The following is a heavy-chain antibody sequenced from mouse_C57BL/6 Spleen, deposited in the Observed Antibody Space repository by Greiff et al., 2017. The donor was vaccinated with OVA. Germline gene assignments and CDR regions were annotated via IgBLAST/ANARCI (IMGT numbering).Heavy chain of an antibody. D-gene: IGHD2-4*01. CDR3: ARQSDYEYYFDY. V-gene: IGHV5-12*01. J-gene: IGHJ2*01. Sequence: EVKLMASGGGLVQPGGSLKLSCAASGFTFSDYYLYWVRQTPEKRLEWVAYISNGGGSTYSPDPVKGRFTISRDNAKKTRYLQMSLLKAEDTAMYYCARQSDYEYYFDYWGQGTTLTGSS. CDR1: GFTFSDYY. CDR2: ISNGGGST.